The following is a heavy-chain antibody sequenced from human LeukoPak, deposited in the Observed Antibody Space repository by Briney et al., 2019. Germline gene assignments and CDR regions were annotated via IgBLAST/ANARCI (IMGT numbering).Heavy chain of an antibody. J-gene: IGHJ3*02. CDR1: GFTFDDYA. D-gene: IGHD5-24*01. CDR3: AKDNGWLHAFDI. Sequence: PGGSLRLSCAASGFTFDDYAMHWVRQAPGKGLEWVSLISWDGGSTYYADSVKGRFTISRDNSKNSLYLQMNSLRAEDTALYYCAKDNGWLHAFDIWGQGTMVTVSS. V-gene: IGHV3-43D*03. CDR2: ISWDGGST.